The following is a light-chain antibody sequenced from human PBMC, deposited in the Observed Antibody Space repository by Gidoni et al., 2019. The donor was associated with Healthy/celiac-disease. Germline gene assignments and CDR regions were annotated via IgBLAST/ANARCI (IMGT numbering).Light chain of an antibody. CDR3: QKYNRAPP. V-gene: IGKV1-27*01. J-gene: IGKJ5*01. CDR1: QGISNY. Sequence: DIQMTQSPSSLSASVGDRVTITCRASQGISNYLAWYQQKPGKVPKLLIYAASTLQSGVPSRFSGSGSGTDFTLTISSLQPEDVATYYCQKYNRAPPFXXXTRLEIK. CDR2: AAS.